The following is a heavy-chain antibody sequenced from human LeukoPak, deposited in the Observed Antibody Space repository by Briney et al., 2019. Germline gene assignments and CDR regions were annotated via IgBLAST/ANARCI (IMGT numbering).Heavy chain of an antibody. V-gene: IGHV4-59*01. CDR3: ARDYFTSYYYYGMDV. J-gene: IGHJ6*02. CDR1: GGSISSYY. D-gene: IGHD2/OR15-2a*01. CDR2: INYSGST. Sequence: PSETLSLTCTVSGGSISSYYWSWIRQPPGKGLEWIGSINYSGSTNYNPSLKSRVTISIDTSKNQFSLKLSSVTAADTAVYYCARDYFTSYYYYGMDVWGQGTTVTVSS.